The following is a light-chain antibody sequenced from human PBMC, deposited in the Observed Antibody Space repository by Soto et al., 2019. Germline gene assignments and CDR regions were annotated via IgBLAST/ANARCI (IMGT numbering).Light chain of an antibody. J-gene: IGLJ2*01. CDR3: GTWDESLVAGV. CDR1: GSNIGRNY. V-gene: IGLV1-51*01. CDR2: DDN. Sequence: QSVLTQPASLSATPGEKVTISCSGRGSNIGRNYVSWYRQFPGTAPQLLVYDDNKRHSGVPDRLSGSRYGTSASLAIAGLQPGDEADYYCGTWDESLVAGVFGGGTKLTVL.